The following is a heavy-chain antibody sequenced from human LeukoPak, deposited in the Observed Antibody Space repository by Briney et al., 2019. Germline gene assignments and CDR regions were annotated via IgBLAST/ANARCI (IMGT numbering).Heavy chain of an antibody. V-gene: IGHV3-53*05. Sequence: GGSLRLSCAASGFTVSSNYMSWVRQAPGKGLEWVSVIYSGGSTYYADSVKGRFTISRDNSKNTLYLQMNSLRSEDTAVYYCAIDFYYYDSSGYRTWGQGTLVTVSS. CDR2: IYSGGST. J-gene: IGHJ5*02. CDR3: AIDFYYYDSSGYRT. CDR1: GFTVSSNY. D-gene: IGHD3-22*01.